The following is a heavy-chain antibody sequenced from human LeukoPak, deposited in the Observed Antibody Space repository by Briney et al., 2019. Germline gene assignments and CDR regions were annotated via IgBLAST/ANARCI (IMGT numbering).Heavy chain of an antibody. V-gene: IGHV5-51*01. CDR1: GYNFSRYW. CDR3: ARRIGSGWYDY. CDR2: INPGDSDT. D-gene: IGHD6-19*01. J-gene: IGHJ4*02. Sequence: GESLKISCKGSGYNFSRYWIGWVRQMPGKGLEWLGIINPGDSDTRYSPSFQGQVTISADKSISTANLQWSSLKASDTAMYYCARRIGSGWYDYWGQGTLVTVSS.